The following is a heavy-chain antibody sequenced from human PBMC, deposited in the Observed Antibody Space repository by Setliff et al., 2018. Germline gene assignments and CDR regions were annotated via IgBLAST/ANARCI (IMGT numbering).Heavy chain of an antibody. J-gene: IGHJ3*02. CDR1: GFTFSSYA. CDR2: ISGRGDST. Sequence: LRLSCAASGFTFSSYAMTWVRQAPGKGLERVSAISGRGDSTFYEDAVKGRFTISRDNSKNTLYLQMNSLRAEDTAIYYCAKDDAFDIWGQGTMVTVSS. CDR3: AKDDAFDI. V-gene: IGHV3-23*01.